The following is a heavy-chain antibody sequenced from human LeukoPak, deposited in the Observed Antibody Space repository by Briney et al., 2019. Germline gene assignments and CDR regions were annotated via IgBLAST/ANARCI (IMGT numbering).Heavy chain of an antibody. J-gene: IGHJ4*02. D-gene: IGHD2-15*01. Sequence: PGGSLRLSCAAWVFTFHDYGMSWVRQARGRGREGVTGINWNGGSTGYADSVKGRFTISRDSAKNSLYLQMNSLRAEDTALYYCARGYCSGGSCWYFDNWGQGTPVTVSS. CDR3: ARGYCSGGSCWYFDN. V-gene: IGHV3-20*04. CDR2: INWNGGST. CDR1: VFTFHDYG.